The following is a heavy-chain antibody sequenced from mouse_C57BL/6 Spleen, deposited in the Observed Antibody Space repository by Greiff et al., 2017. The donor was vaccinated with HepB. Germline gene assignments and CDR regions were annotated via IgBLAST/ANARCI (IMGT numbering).Heavy chain of an antibody. V-gene: IGHV14-3*01. J-gene: IGHJ4*01. CDR3: ASTTTVGATGGAMDY. CDR2: IDPANGNT. D-gene: IGHD1-1*01. Sequence: EVQLQESVAELVRPGASVKLSCTASGFNIKNTYMHWVKQRPEQGLEWIGRIDPANGNTKYAPKFQGKATITADTSSNTAYLQLSRLTSEDTAIYYCASTTTVGATGGAMDYWGQGTSVTVSS. CDR1: GFNIKNTY.